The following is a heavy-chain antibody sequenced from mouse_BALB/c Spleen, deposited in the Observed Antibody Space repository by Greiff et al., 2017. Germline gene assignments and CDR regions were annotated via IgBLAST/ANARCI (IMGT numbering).Heavy chain of an antibody. CDR3: ARSKGYDWFAY. CDR1: GFNIKDTY. Sequence: EVQLQQSWAELVKPGASVKLSCTASGFNIKDTYMHWVKQRPEQGLEWIGRIDPANGNTKYDPKFQGKATITADTSSNTAYLQLSSLTSEDTAVYYCARSKGYDWFAYWGQGTLVTVSA. V-gene: IGHV14-3*02. CDR2: IDPANGNT. D-gene: IGHD2-2*01. J-gene: IGHJ3*01.